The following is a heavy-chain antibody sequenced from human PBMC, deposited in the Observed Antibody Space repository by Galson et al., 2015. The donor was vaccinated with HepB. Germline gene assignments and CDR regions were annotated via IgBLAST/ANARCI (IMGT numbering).Heavy chain of an antibody. CDR3: ATLFTIPRGVYFDF. D-gene: IGHD3-10*01. V-gene: IGHV1-24*01. J-gene: IGHJ4*02. CDR1: GYTLTEVS. Sequence: SVKVSCKVSGYTLTEVSMHRVRQAPGKGLEWMGGFDPEDGEPVHAQKFQGRVTMTGDKSTDTAYMELRSLTSADTAVYFCATLFTIPRGVYFDFWGQGTLVSVSS. CDR2: FDPEDGEP.